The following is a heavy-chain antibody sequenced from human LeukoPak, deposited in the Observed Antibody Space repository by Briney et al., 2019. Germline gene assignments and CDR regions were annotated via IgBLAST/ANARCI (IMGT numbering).Heavy chain of an antibody. V-gene: IGHV2-70*11. CDR2: IDCDDDK. J-gene: IGHJ4*02. D-gene: IGHD6-19*01. CDR3: AWILRAVAGNKIDY. CDR1: GFSLRTNHMC. Sequence: ESGPAQVKPTQTVTLTCTFSGFSLRTNHMCVTWIRQPPGKALEWLARIDCDDDKYYSTSLKTRLTISKDPSKNQVVLTMTNMDPVDTATYYCAWILRAVAGNKIDYWGQGTLVTVSS.